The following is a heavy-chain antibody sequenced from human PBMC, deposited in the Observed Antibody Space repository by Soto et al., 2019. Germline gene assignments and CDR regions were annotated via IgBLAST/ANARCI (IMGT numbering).Heavy chain of an antibody. Sequence: PSETLSLTCTVSGGSISSYYWSWIRQPPGKGLEWIGYIYYSGSTNYNPSLKSRVTISVDTSKNPFSLKLSSVTAADTAVYYCARGVRVYYYGLYYFDYWGQGTLVTVSS. CDR1: GGSISSYY. D-gene: IGHD3-10*01. V-gene: IGHV4-59*01. CDR3: ARGVRVYYYGLYYFDY. J-gene: IGHJ4*02. CDR2: IYYSGST.